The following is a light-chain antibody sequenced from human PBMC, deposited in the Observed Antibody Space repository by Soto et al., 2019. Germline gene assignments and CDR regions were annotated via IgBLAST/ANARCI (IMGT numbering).Light chain of an antibody. CDR1: SSDVGGYKF. CDR3: GSYPGSIDV. J-gene: IGLJ1*01. CDR2: EVS. Sequence: QSALTQPASVSGSPGQSITISCTGTSSDVGGYKFFSWYQQHPGKAPKLMIYEVSNRPSGVSSRFSDSKSGNTASLTISGLQAEDEADYYCGSYPGSIDVFGTGTKVTVL. V-gene: IGLV2-14*01.